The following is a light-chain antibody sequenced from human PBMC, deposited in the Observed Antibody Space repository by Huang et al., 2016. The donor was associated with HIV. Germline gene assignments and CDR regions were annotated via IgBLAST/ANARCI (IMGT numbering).Light chain of an antibody. CDR1: ESISNS. CDR3: QQYNNWPPIT. V-gene: IGKV3-15*01. J-gene: IGKJ5*01. Sequence: EIVMTQSPATLSVSPGERVTLSCRASESISNSLAGYQQKSGEPPRRLIYDASTRAAGSPARFSGSGSGTEFTLSIDSLQSEDFAVYYCQQYNNWPPITFGQGTRLDIK. CDR2: DAS.